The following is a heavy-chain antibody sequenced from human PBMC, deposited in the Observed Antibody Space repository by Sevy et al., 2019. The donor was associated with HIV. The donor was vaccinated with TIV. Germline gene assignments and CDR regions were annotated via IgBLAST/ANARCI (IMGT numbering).Heavy chain of an antibody. J-gene: IGHJ4*02. Sequence: GESPKISCKASGYTFTDYYLHWLRQAPGQGLEWVGYINPKSGVTNYPRKFRGRVTVTADTSLGTVYMEVRSLRSDDTALYYCARGRVMFDSWGQGTLVTVSS. V-gene: IGHV1-2*02. CDR3: ARGRVMFDS. CDR1: GYTFTDYY. CDR2: INPKSGVT.